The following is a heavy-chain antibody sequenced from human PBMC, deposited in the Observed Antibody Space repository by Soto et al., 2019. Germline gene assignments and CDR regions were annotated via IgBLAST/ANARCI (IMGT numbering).Heavy chain of an antibody. CDR3: ARDQSFDRTYYYGIDV. J-gene: IGHJ6*02. D-gene: IGHD3-16*01. CDR1: GYPFTHYG. V-gene: IGHV1-18*01. Sequence: QVQLVQSGAEVKKPRASVRVSCKSSGYPFTHYGITWIRQAPGQGLEWMGWISPFNGNTNYGQTLQGRVTLTTETSTSTVYMELRSLRSDDTAVYYCARDQSFDRTYYYGIDVWGQGTTVTVSS. CDR2: ISPFNGNT.